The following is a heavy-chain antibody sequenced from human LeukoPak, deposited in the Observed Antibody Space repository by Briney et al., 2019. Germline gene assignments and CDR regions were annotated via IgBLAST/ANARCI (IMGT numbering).Heavy chain of an antibody. CDR2: IKQDGSEE. V-gene: IGHV3-7*01. Sequence: PGGSLRLSCAASGFTFSSYWMSWVRQAPGKGLEWVANIKQDGSEEYYVDSVKGRFTISRDNAKNSLFLQMNSLIAEDTAVYYCARDREIWLPHNWFDPWGQGTLVTVSS. D-gene: IGHD5-24*01. J-gene: IGHJ5*02. CDR3: ARDREIWLPHNWFDP. CDR1: GFTFSSYW.